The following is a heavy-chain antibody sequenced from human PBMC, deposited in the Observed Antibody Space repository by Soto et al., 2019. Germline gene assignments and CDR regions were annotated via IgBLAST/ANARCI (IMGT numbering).Heavy chain of an antibody. V-gene: IGHV3-23*01. J-gene: IGHJ6*02. Sequence: PGGSLRLSCAASGFTFSSYAMSWVRQAPGKGLEWVSAISGSGGSTYYADSVKGRFTISRDNSKNTLYLQMNSLRAEDTAVYYCAKKLRYYYDSTNYYGMDVWGQGTTVTVSS. D-gene: IGHD3-22*01. CDR1: GFTFSSYA. CDR2: ISGSGGST. CDR3: AKKLRYYYDSTNYYGMDV.